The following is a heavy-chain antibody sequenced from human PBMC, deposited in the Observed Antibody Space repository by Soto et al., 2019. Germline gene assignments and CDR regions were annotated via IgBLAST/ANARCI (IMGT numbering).Heavy chain of an antibody. CDR1: GYSFTSYW. CDR3: ARDLSSSWYRGPVDY. Sequence: GESLKISCRGSGYSFTSYWTGWVRQMPGKGLEWMGIIYPGDSDTRYSPSFQGQVTISADKSISTAYLQWSSLKASDTAMYYCARDLSSSWYRGPVDYWGQGTLVTVSS. D-gene: IGHD6-13*01. V-gene: IGHV5-51*01. CDR2: IYPGDSDT. J-gene: IGHJ4*02.